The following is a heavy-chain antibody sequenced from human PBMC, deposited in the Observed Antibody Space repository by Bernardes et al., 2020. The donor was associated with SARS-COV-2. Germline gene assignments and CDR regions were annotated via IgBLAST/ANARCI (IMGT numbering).Heavy chain of an antibody. Sequence: ASVKVSCMAFGYNFGDFGISWVRQAPGQGLEWMGWISGYNANTNYAPKLHDRVTMTIDASTTTAYMELRNLRSDDTAIYYCARAADEDTTNPHFDYWGRGTLVTVSS. CDR1: GYNFGDFG. CDR3: ARAADEDTTNPHFDY. D-gene: IGHD5-18*01. V-gene: IGHV1-18*04. J-gene: IGHJ4*02. CDR2: ISGYNANT.